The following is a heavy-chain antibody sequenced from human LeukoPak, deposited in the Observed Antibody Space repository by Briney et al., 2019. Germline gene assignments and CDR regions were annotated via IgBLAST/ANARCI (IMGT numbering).Heavy chain of an antibody. CDR3: ARGRWDIVVVVAATPHCYFDY. CDR1: GYTFTSYD. J-gene: IGHJ4*02. D-gene: IGHD2-15*01. CDR2: MNPNSGNT. V-gene: IGHV1-8*01. Sequence: ASVKVSCKASGYTFTSYDINLVRRATGQGLEWMGWMNPNSGNTGYAQKFQDRVTMTRNTSISTAYMELSSLRSEDTAVYYCARGRWDIVVVVAATPHCYFDYWGQGTLVTVSS.